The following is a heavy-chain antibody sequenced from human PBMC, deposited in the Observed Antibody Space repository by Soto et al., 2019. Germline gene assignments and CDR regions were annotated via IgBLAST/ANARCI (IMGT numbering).Heavy chain of an antibody. CDR3: ARDAAVGLFDY. J-gene: IGHJ4*02. V-gene: IGHV1-18*01. D-gene: IGHD1-26*01. CDR2: INAYYGNT. CDR1: GYTFTSYG. Sequence: QVQLVQSGAEVKKPGASVKVSCKASGYTFTSYGISGVRQAAGQGLEWMGWINAYYGNTKFAQELQGRVTMTTDTSTSTAYMELRSLRSDDTAVYYCARDAAVGLFDYWGQGTLVTVSS.